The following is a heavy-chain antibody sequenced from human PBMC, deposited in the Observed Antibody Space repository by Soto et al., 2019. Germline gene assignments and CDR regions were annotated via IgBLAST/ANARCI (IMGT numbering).Heavy chain of an antibody. CDR2: IHDTGGT. V-gene: IGHV4-31*03. CDR3: AREGTGRIEFTITLCPIYAAGV. CDR1: GGSVSSGAFY. J-gene: IGHJ6*03. D-gene: IGHD1-26*01. Sequence: QVQLQESGPGLVKPSETLSLTCTVSGGSVSSGAFYWSWIRQHPGKVLEWIGYIHDTGGTYYTPSHPSRTSTLLDASRRQCSLKHTSVTGADTAVYYCAREGTGRIEFTITLCPIYAAGVWGRGNTVTVSS.